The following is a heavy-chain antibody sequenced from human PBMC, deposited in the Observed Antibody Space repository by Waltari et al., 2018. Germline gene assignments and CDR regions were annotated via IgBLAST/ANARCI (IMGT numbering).Heavy chain of an antibody. CDR3: ARDHGWFDP. V-gene: IGHV3-7*03. CDR1: GFHFSLYC. Sequence: EVQLVEFGGGLVQPGGSLSLPRAASGFHFSLYCFSWVRQAPGKGLEWVANINQDGSEKYYVDAVKGRFTISRDNAKNSLYLQLNSLRAEDTAVYYCARDHGWFDPWGQGTPVTVSS. D-gene: IGHD4-17*01. J-gene: IGHJ5*02. CDR2: INQDGSEK.